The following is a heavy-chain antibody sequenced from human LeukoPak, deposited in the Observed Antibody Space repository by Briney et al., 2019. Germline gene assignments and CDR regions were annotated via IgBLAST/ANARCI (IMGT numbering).Heavy chain of an antibody. CDR3: ARHLGYSYGYYYYYYMDV. J-gene: IGHJ6*03. V-gene: IGHV4-59*08. D-gene: IGHD5-18*01. Sequence: SETLSLTCTVSGGSISSYYWSWIRQPPGKGLEWIGYIYYSGSTNYNPSLKSRVTISVDTSKNQFSLKLSSVTAADTAVYYCARHLGYSYGYYYYYYMDVWGKGTTVTVSS. CDR1: GGSISSYY. CDR2: IYYSGST.